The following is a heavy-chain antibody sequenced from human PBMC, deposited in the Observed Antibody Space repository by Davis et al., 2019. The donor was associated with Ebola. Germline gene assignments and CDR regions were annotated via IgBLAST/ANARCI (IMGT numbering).Heavy chain of an antibody. D-gene: IGHD1-26*01. Sequence: AASVKVSCKASGYTFHWVRQAPYTFHWVRQAPGQGLEWMGIINPSGGSTSYAQKFQGRVTMTRDTSTSTVYMELSSLRSEDTAVYYCARGGARRVLVRGDWFDPWGQGTLVTVSS. CDR3: ARGGARRVLVRGDWFDP. CDR2: INPSGGST. J-gene: IGHJ5*02. V-gene: IGHV1-46*01. CDR1: GYTFHWVRQAP.